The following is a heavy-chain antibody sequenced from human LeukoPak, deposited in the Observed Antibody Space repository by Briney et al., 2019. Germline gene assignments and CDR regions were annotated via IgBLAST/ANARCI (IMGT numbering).Heavy chain of an antibody. Sequence: SETLSLTCTVSGGSISSYYWSWIRQPPGKGLEWIGYIYYGGSTNYNPSLKSRVTMSVDTSKNQFSLKLSSVTAADTAVYYCARGSGSYDFWSGTNYFDYWGQGTLVTVSS. CDR3: ARGSGSYDFWSGTNYFDY. CDR2: IYYGGST. V-gene: IGHV4-59*12. CDR1: GGSISSYY. D-gene: IGHD3-3*01. J-gene: IGHJ4*02.